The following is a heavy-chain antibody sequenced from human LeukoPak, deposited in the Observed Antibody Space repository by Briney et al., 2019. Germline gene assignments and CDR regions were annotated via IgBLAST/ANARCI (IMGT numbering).Heavy chain of an antibody. Sequence: SETLSLTCTVSGGSISSYYWSWIRQPPGKGLEWTGYIYTSGSTNYNPSLKSRVTISVDTSKNQFSLKLSSVTAADTAVYYCASSDTAMDILYFDYWGQGTLVTVSS. CDR2: IYTSGST. CDR1: GGSISSYY. D-gene: IGHD5-18*01. V-gene: IGHV4-4*09. J-gene: IGHJ4*02. CDR3: ASSDTAMDILYFDY.